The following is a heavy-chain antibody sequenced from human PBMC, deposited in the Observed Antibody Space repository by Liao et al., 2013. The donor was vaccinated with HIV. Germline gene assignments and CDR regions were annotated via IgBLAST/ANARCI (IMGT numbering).Heavy chain of an antibody. J-gene: IGHJ6*03. V-gene: IGHV4-59*08. CDR1: GGSISSYQ. CDR2: VYYSGST. CDR3: ARVVLPDYYYYYMDV. Sequence: QVQLQESGPGLVKPSETLSLTCIVSGGSISSYQWTWIRQPPGKGLEWIGHVYYSGSTKYKSSLKSRVTISVDTPKNQFSLRLTSVTAADTAVYYCARVVLPDYYYYYMDVWGKGTTVTVSS. D-gene: IGHD6-6*01.